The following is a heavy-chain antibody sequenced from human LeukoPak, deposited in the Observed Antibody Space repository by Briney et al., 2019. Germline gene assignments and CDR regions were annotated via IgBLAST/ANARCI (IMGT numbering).Heavy chain of an antibody. Sequence: GGSLRLSCAASGFTFSSYGMHWVRQAPGKGLGWVAFIRYDGSNKYYADSVKGRFTISRDNSKNTLYLQMNSLRAEDTAVYYCAKLQSDGLRTYYGMDVWGQGTTVTVSS. V-gene: IGHV3-30*02. J-gene: IGHJ6*02. CDR3: AKLQSDGLRTYYGMDV. CDR1: GFTFSSYG. D-gene: IGHD4-17*01. CDR2: IRYDGSNK.